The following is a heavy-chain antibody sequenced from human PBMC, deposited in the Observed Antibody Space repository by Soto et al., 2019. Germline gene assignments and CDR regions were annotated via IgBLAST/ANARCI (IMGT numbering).Heavy chain of an antibody. V-gene: IGHV3-21*01. CDR3: AREGGIETNHYYGMDA. Sequence: GGSLRLSCAASGFTFSSYSMNWVRQAPGKGLEWVSSISSSSSYIYYADSVKGRFTISRDNAKNSLYLQMNSLRAEDTAVYYCAREGGIETNHYYGMDAWGQGTTVTVSS. CDR1: GFTFSSYS. CDR2: ISSSSSYI. D-gene: IGHD6-13*01. J-gene: IGHJ6*02.